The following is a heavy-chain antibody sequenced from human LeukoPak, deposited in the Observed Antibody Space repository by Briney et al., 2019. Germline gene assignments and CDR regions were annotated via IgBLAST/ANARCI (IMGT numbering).Heavy chain of an antibody. CDR2: INAGNGNT. CDR1: GYAFTSYA. V-gene: IGHV1-3*03. Sequence: GASVKVSCKASGYAFTSYAMHWVRQAPGQRLEWMGWINAGNGNTKYSQEFQGRVTITRDTSASTVYMELSSLRSEDTAVYYCARAGIAVADDAFDIWGQGTMVTVSS. CDR3: ARAGIAVADDAFDI. J-gene: IGHJ3*02. D-gene: IGHD6-19*01.